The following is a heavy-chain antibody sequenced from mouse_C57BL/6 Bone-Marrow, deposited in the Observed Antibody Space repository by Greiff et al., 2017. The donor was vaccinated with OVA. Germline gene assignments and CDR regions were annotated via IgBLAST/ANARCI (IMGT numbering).Heavy chain of an antibody. CDR2: IYPGDGDT. J-gene: IGHJ2*01. D-gene: IGHD2-4*01. CDR1: GYAFSSSW. CDR3: ANDYDKGDY. V-gene: IGHV1-82*01. Sequence: VKLMESGPELVKPGASVKISCKASGYAFSSSWMNWVKQRPGKGLEWIGRIYPGDGDTNYNGKFKGKATLTADKSSSTAYMQLSSLTSEDSAVYFCANDYDKGDYWGQGTTLTVSS.